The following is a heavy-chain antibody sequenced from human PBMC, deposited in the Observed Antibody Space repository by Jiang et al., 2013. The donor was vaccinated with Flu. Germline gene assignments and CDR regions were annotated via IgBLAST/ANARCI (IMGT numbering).Heavy chain of an antibody. Sequence: GSLRLSCAASGFTFSDYYLSWIRQAPGKGLEWLSYISSSDYTIYYADSVRGRFTISRDNAKNSLYLQMNSLRAEDTAVYYCARWLLSYFYYGMDVWGQGTTVTVSS. D-gene: IGHD3-3*01. J-gene: IGHJ6*02. V-gene: IGHV3-11*01. CDR1: GFTFSDYY. CDR2: ISSSDYTI. CDR3: ARWLLSYFYYGMDV.